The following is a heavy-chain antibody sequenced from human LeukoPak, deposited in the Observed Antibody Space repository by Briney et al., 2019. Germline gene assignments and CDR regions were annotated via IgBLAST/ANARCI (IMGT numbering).Heavy chain of an antibody. J-gene: IGHJ4*02. V-gene: IGHV4-59*13. Sequence: PSETLSLTCTVSGVSITTYCWSWIRQPPGKGLEWIGYIYHSGSANYNPSLKSRVTISVDTSKNEFSLKLTFVTAADTAVYYCAREANYYGSGSYFEGTFDYWGQGSLVTVSS. CDR3: AREANYYGSGSYFEGTFDY. CDR1: GVSITTYC. D-gene: IGHD3-10*01. CDR2: IYHSGSA.